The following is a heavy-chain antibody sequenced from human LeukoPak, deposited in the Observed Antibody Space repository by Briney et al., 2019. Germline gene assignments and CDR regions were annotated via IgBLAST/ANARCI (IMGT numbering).Heavy chain of an antibody. Sequence: GWSLRLSCAASRFTFSSYGIHWFRQAPGKRLECLTVISNNGTNNVSADSVEVGFTISRDNSKNTLSLQMNSLRAEDTAVYYCEKDTRSGYSGYYRMDAWGQGTTVTVSS. CDR3: EKDTRSGYSGYYRMDA. CDR2: ISNNGTNN. D-gene: IGHD5-12*01. V-gene: IGHV3-30*18. J-gene: IGHJ6*02. CDR1: RFTFSSYG.